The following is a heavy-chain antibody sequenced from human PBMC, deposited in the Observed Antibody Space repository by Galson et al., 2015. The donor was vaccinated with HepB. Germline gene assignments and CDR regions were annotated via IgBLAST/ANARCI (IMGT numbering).Heavy chain of an antibody. CDR1: GFTFSSYG. D-gene: IGHD6-13*01. Sequence: SLRLSCAASGFTFSSYGMHWVRQAPGKGLEWVAVIWYDGSNKYYADSVKGRFTISRDNSKNTLYLQMNSLRAEDTAVYYCAGGLRGSRSWYGDLGKYGMDVWGQGTTVTVSS. CDR3: AGGLRGSRSWYGDLGKYGMDV. J-gene: IGHJ6*02. V-gene: IGHV3-33*01. CDR2: IWYDGSNK.